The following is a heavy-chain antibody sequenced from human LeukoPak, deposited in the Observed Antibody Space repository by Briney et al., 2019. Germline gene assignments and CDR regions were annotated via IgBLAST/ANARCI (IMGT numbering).Heavy chain of an antibody. V-gene: IGHV4-34*01. J-gene: IGHJ4*02. D-gene: IGHD1-7*01. CDR2: INHSGST. CDR1: GGSFSGYY. Sequence: SETLSLTCAVYGGSFSGYYWSWIRQPPGKGLEWIGEINHSGSTNYNPSLKSRVTISVDTSKNQFSLKLSSVTAADTAVYYCARGRQRNCPHPKIDYWGQGTLVTVSS. CDR3: ARGRQRNCPHPKIDY.